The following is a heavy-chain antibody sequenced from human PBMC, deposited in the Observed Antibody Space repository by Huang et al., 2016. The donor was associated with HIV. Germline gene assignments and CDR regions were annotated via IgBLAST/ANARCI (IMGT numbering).Heavy chain of an antibody. CDR3: TRDGVAPDEEFDY. J-gene: IGHJ4*02. CDR2: LNPKNGAT. Sequence: QVQLVQSGAEVKKPGASVKVSCKPSGYTFADYFIHWVRQAPGQGLGWMGWLNPKNGATNYGQKCLGRVTVTGDTSINTAYMEFSGLTADDTANYYCTRDGVAPDEEFDYWGQGTLIIVSS. CDR1: GYTFADYF. V-gene: IGHV1-2*02. D-gene: IGHD5-12*01.